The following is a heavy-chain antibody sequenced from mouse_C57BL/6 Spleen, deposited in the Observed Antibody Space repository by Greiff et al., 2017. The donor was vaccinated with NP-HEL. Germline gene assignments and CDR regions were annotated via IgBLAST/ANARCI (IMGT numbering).Heavy chain of an antibody. V-gene: IGHV5-4*01. CDR2: ISDGGSYT. CDR3: ARDGITTVVDY. CDR1: GFTFSSYA. D-gene: IGHD1-1*01. Sequence: EVQRVESGGGLVKPGGSLKLSCAASGFTFSSYAMSWVRQTPEKRLEWVATISDGGSYTYYPDNVKGRFTISRDNAKNNLYLQMSHLKSEDTAMYYCARDGITTVVDYWGQGTTLTVSS. J-gene: IGHJ2*01.